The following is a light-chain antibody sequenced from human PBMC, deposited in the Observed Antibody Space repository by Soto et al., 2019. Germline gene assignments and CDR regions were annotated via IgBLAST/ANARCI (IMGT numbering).Light chain of an antibody. J-gene: IGKJ2*01. CDR3: QQYNTWPYT. Sequence: EVVMTQSPVTLSVSPGERATLSCRASQRIGSNLAWYQQKPGQPPRLLISGASTRATGVPARFSGSWSGTEFTLAIIRLQSEDCAIYYCQQYNTWPYTFGQGTKLEI. CDR2: GAS. CDR1: QRIGSN. V-gene: IGKV3-15*01.